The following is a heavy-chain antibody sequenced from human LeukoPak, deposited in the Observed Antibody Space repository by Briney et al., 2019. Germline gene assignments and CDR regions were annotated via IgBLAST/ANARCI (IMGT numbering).Heavy chain of an antibody. D-gene: IGHD6-6*01. Sequence: TGGSLRLSCAVSGFNLNSYAMHWVRQAPGKGLEWVAVIRHDGANSFYADSVQGRFTTSRDTSKKLLYLQMNSLRVEDTAVYYCAKEYTPSSPLGELDSWGQGTLVTVSS. V-gene: IGHV3-30*02. CDR1: GFNLNSYA. CDR2: IRHDGANS. CDR3: AKEYTPSSPLGELDS. J-gene: IGHJ4*02.